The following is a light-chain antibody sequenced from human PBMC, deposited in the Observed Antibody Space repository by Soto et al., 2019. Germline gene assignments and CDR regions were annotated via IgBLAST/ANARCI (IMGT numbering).Light chain of an antibody. Sequence: VLTQPPSVSATPGQKVTISCSGSSSNIGNNYVSWYQQLPGTAPKLLIYDNNKRPSGIPDRFSGSKSGTSATLGITGLQTGDEADYYCGTWDSSLSARVFGTGTKVTVL. J-gene: IGLJ1*01. V-gene: IGLV1-51*01. CDR2: DNN. CDR1: SSNIGNNY. CDR3: GTWDSSLSARV.